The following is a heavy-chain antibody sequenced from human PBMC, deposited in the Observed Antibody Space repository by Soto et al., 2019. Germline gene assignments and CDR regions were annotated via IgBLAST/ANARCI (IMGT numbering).Heavy chain of an antibody. CDR2: INHSGST. V-gene: IGHV4-34*01. Sequence: SETLSLTCAVYGGSFSGYYWSWIRQPPGKGLEWIGEINHSGSTTYNPSLKSRVTISVATAKNQFSLKLGSVTAADTAVDYCARDKGGCTNGVCYEGRDAFDIWGQGTMVTVSS. J-gene: IGHJ3*02. CDR1: GGSFSGYY. CDR3: ARDKGGCTNGVCYEGRDAFDI. D-gene: IGHD2-8*01.